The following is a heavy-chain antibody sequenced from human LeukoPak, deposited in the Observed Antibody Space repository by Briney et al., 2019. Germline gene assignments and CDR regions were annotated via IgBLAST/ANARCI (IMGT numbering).Heavy chain of an antibody. D-gene: IGHD6-13*01. CDR2: IGTGGDT. CDR3: ARAVAAAVIGY. V-gene: IGHV3-47*01. Sequence: PGGSLRLSCAASGFAFSSYALHWVRRAPGKGLEWVSAIGTGGDTYYADSVMGRFTISRDNAKKSLYLHMNSLIAEDMAVYYCARAVAAAVIGYWGQGTLVTVSS. J-gene: IGHJ4*02. CDR1: GFAFSSYA.